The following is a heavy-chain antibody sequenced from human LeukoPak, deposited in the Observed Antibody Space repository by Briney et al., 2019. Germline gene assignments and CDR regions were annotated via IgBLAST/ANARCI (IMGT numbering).Heavy chain of an antibody. CDR3: ARDGILTGSRGTFYYYMDV. J-gene: IGHJ6*03. Sequence: GGSLRLSCAASGFTFSNHNMNWVRQAPGKGLEWVSSISSSSSYIYYADSVKGRFTISRDNAKNSLYLQMNSLRAEDTAVYYRARDGILTGSRGTFYYYMDVWGKGTTVTVSS. V-gene: IGHV3-21*01. CDR2: ISSSSSYI. D-gene: IGHD3-9*01. CDR1: GFTFSNHN.